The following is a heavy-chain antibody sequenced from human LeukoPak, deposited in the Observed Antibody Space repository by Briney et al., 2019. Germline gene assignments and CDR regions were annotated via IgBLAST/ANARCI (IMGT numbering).Heavy chain of an antibody. V-gene: IGHV3-23*01. CDR1: GFSFNNYA. Sequence: GGSLRLSCAGSGFSFNNYAMYWVRQAPGKGLEWVSALSSSGLSPYYADSVKGRFSISRDISKNTLYLQMHSLRAEDTAVYYCTKAGPDTYAFDIWGQGTMVTVSS. CDR2: LSSSGLSP. D-gene: IGHD2/OR15-2a*01. J-gene: IGHJ3*02. CDR3: TKAGPDTYAFDI.